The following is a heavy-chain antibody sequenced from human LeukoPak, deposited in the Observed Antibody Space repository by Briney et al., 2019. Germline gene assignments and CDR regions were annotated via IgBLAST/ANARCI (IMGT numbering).Heavy chain of an antibody. J-gene: IGHJ6*01. V-gene: IGHV3-7*01. CDR2: IKQDGSDK. D-gene: IGHD3-10*02. CDR1: GFTFSSYG. Sequence: GGSLRLSCAASGFTFSSYGMSWVRQAPGKGLEWVANIKQDGSDKYYVDSVKGRFNISRDNAKNSLYVKMNSLRPQHTAVYYCAELGITMLGGVWGKGSTVTISS. CDR3: AELGITMLGGV.